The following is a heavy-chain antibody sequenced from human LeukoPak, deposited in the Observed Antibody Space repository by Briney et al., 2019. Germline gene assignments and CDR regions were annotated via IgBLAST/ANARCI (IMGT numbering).Heavy chain of an antibody. CDR3: ARAIGYGAPNPAFDY. Sequence: ASVKVSCTASGYTFTNYHMHWVRQAPGQGLEWMGIINPSDGTISYAQKFQGRITMTRDTSTTTVYMELYSLRSDDTAVYLCARAIGYGAPNPAFDYWGQGTLVTVSS. J-gene: IGHJ4*02. CDR2: INPSDGTI. D-gene: IGHD4-17*01. V-gene: IGHV1-46*01. CDR1: GYTFTNYH.